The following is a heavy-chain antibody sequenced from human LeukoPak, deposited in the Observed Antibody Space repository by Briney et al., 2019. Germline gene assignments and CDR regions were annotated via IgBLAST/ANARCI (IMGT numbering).Heavy chain of an antibody. J-gene: IGHJ6*02. CDR2: MWYDGSSK. V-gene: IGHV3-33*01. CDR3: ARDESGGMDV. Sequence: PGRSLRLTCAASGFTFSSYGMHWVRQAPGKGLEWVAVMWYDGSSKYYADSVKGRFTISRDNSKNTLYLQMNSLRAEDTAVYYCARDESGGMDVWGQGTTVTVSS. D-gene: IGHD1-1*01. CDR1: GFTFSSYG.